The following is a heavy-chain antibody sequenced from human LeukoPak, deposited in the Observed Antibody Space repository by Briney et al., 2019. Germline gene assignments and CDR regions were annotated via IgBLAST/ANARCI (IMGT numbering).Heavy chain of an antibody. J-gene: IGHJ4*02. CDR1: GLTFSSYS. CDR2: ISSSSSYI. D-gene: IGHD3-22*01. V-gene: IGHV3-21*01. Sequence: PGGSLRLSCAASGLTFSSYSMNWVRQAPGKGLEWVTSISSSSSYIYYADSVKGRFTISRDNAKNSLYLQMNSLRAEDTAVYYCARDQGYYYDSSGRPEPFFDYWGQGTLVTVSS. CDR3: ARDQGYYYDSSGRPEPFFDY.